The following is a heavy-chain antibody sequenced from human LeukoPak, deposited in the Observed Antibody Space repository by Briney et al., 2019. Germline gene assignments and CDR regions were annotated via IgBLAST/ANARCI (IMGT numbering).Heavy chain of an antibody. CDR1: GFTFDDYA. CDR3: AKGRYSSSPPTFFDY. D-gene: IGHD6-13*01. V-gene: IGHV3-9*03. Sequence: GGSLRLSCAASGFTFDDYAMHWVRQAPGKGLEWVSGISWNSGSIGYADSAKGRFTISRDNAKNSLYLQMNSLRAEDMALYYCAKGRYSSSPPTFFDYWGQGTLVTVSS. CDR2: ISWNSGSI. J-gene: IGHJ4*02.